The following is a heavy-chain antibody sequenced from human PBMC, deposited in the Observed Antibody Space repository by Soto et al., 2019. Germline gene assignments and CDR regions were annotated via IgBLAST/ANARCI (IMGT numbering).Heavy chain of an antibody. CDR2: IWYDGSKK. CDR3: ARDWYGGNSMIYR. J-gene: IGHJ4*02. Sequence: SLRLSCAASGFTFSSFGMHWVRQAPGKGLEWVAVIWYDGSKKLYADSLKGRVTISRDNSKNTLYLQMNSLRVEDTAVYYCARDWYGGNSMIYRWGQGTLVTVSS. V-gene: IGHV3-33*01. D-gene: IGHD2-21*02. CDR1: GFTFSSFG.